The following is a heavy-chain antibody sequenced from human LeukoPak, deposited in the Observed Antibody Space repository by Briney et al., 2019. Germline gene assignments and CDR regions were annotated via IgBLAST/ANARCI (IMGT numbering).Heavy chain of an antibody. D-gene: IGHD6-19*01. Sequence: PGGSLRLSCVASGFIFSDYSMDGVRQAPGKGLEWVSSISSSSAYIFYSDSVKGRFTISRDNAQNSLYLQMNSLRAGDTAVYYCARQAVARPFDLWGQGTMVAVSS. J-gene: IGHJ3*01. CDR2: ISSSSAYI. CDR1: GFIFSDYS. V-gene: IGHV3-21*06. CDR3: ARQAVARPFDL.